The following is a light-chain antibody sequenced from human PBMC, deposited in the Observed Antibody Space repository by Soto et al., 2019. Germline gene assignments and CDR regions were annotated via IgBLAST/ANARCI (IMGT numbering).Light chain of an antibody. CDR1: DSNIGSNT. Sequence: QAVLTQPPSASGTPGQRVTISCSGGDSNIGSNTVNWYQQLPVTSPKLLIYSNDQRPSGVPDRFSGSNTGTSASLAISGLQYEDEADYYCAAWDDSLSGVLFGGGTQLTVL. V-gene: IGLV1-44*01. CDR2: SND. J-gene: IGLJ2*01. CDR3: AAWDDSLSGVL.